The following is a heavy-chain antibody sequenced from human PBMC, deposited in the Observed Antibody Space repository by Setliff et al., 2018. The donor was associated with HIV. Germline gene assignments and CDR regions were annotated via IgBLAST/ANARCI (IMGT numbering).Heavy chain of an antibody. CDR2: INPGDSET. Sequence: GESLKISCKGSGYSLTNYWTGWVRQMPGKGLEWMGIINPGDSETRYNPPFQGQVTISADKSITTAYLQWSGLKASDTAIYYCARLGPGPMFRTNFDYWGQGTQVTVSS. J-gene: IGHJ4*02. CDR3: ARLGPGPMFRTNFDY. CDR1: GYSLTNYW. V-gene: IGHV5-51*01. D-gene: IGHD3-10*01.